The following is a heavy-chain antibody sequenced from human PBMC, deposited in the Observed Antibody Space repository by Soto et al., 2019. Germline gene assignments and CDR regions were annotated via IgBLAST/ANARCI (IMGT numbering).Heavy chain of an antibody. CDR3: SRSLVGTTSSAY. CDR2: SRDKSNSYST. J-gene: IGHJ4*02. D-gene: IGHD1-7*01. V-gene: IGHV3-72*01. CDR1: GFIFSDYY. Sequence: EVQLVESGGALVQPGGSLRLSCAGSGFIFSDYYIDWVRQAPGKGLEWVGRSRDKSNSYSTDYAASVKGRFTISRDGGKNSLSLHMNSLKTEDTALYYCSRSLVGTTSSAYWGQGTLVTVSS.